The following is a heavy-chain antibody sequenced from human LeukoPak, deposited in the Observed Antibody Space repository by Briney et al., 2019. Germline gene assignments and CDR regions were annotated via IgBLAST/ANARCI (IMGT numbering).Heavy chain of an antibody. V-gene: IGHV3-23*01. D-gene: IGHD2-15*01. CDR1: GFTFSSYA. Sequence: PGGSLRLSYAASGFTFSSYAMSWVRQAPGKGLEWVSAISGSGGSTYYADSVKGRFTISRDNSKNTLYLQMNSLRAEDTAVYYCAKVPYCSGGSCYSDQNWFDPWGQGTLVTVSS. CDR2: ISGSGGST. CDR3: AKVPYCSGGSCYSDQNWFDP. J-gene: IGHJ5*02.